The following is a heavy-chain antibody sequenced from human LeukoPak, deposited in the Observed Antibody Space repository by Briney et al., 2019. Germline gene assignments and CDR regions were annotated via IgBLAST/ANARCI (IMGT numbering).Heavy chain of an antibody. V-gene: IGHV4-59*12. D-gene: IGHD5-18*01. CDR1: GGSISSYY. Sequence: SETLSLTCTVSGGSISSYYWSWIRQPPGKGLEWIGYIYYSGSTNYNPSLKSRVTISVDTSKNQFSLKLSSVTAADTAVYYCARDQTTVDTAMVSVFRYFDLWGRGTLVTVSS. J-gene: IGHJ2*01. CDR2: IYYSGST. CDR3: ARDQTTVDTAMVSVFRYFDL.